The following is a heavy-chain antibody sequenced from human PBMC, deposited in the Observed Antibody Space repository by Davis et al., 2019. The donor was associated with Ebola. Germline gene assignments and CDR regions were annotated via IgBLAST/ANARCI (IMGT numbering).Heavy chain of an antibody. CDR2: ISYDGSNK. J-gene: IGHJ4*02. D-gene: IGHD6-13*01. Sequence: GESLKISCAASGFTFNSYTVHWVRQAPGKGLEWVAVISYDGSNKYHADSVKGRFTISRDNSKYTVYLQMNSLRAEDTAVYYCAKGRSPYSSSWYFDYWGQGTLVTVSS. CDR3: AKGRSPYSSSWYFDY. CDR1: GFTFNSYT. V-gene: IGHV3-30-3*01.